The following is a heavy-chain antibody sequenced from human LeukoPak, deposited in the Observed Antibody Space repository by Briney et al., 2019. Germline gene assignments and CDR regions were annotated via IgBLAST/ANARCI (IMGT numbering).Heavy chain of an antibody. Sequence: GGSLRLSCAASGFTFDDYAMHWVRQAPGKGLEWVSGISWNSGSIGYEDSVKGRFTISRDNAKDSLYLQMNSLRAEDTALYYCAKGDSSGYYKGLIDYWGQGTLVTVSS. CDR1: GFTFDDYA. CDR3: AKGDSSGYYKGLIDY. D-gene: IGHD3-22*01. J-gene: IGHJ4*02. V-gene: IGHV3-9*01. CDR2: ISWNSGSI.